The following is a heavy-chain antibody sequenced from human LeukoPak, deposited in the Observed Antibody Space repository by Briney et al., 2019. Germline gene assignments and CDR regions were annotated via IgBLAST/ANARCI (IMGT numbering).Heavy chain of an antibody. V-gene: IGHV4-59*11. CDR1: GGSISSHY. CDR3: ARVLDTAMVYYYYYMDV. J-gene: IGHJ6*03. CDR2: IYYSGST. Sequence: SETLSLTCTVSGGSISSHYWSWIRQPPGKGLEWIGYIYYSGSTNCNPSPKSRVTISVDTSKNQFSLKLSSVTAADTAVYCCARVLDTAMVYYYYYMDVWGKGTTVTVSS. D-gene: IGHD5-18*01.